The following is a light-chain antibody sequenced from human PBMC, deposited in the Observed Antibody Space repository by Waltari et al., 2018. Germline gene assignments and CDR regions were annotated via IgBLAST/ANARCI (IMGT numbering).Light chain of an antibody. J-gene: IGKJ4*01. CDR3: QQRSRWPLT. V-gene: IGKV3-11*01. CDR2: DAS. CDR1: QSIDIY. Sequence: EIVLTQSPATLSSPPGYSATLSCSASQSIDIYLAWYQQRPGQAPRLLISDASYRTTGSPARFRGSGSGTDFTLTISSLEPEDFAVYSCQQRSRWPLTFGGGTKVEL.